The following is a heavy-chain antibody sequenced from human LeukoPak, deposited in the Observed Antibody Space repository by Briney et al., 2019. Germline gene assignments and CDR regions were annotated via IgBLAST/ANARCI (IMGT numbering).Heavy chain of an antibody. D-gene: IGHD3-22*01. CDR1: GYTFTGYF. CDR2: INPNSGAT. Sequence: ASVKVSCKASGYTFTGYFIHWVRQAPGQGLEWMGWINPNSGATSHAQKFQDRLTMTRDPSISTAYMELTWLKSDDTAVYYCARPFDSTDYYYFFDSWGQGTLVTVSS. J-gene: IGHJ4*02. V-gene: IGHV1-2*02. CDR3: ARPFDSTDYYYFFDS.